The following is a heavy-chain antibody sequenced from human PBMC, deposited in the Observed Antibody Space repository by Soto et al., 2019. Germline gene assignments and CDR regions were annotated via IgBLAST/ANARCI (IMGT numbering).Heavy chain of an antibody. D-gene: IGHD2-21*02. J-gene: IGHJ4*02. V-gene: IGHV1-3*01. Sequence: ASVKVSCKASGYTFTSYAMHWVRQAPGQRLEGMGWINAGNGNTKYSQKFQGRVTITRDTSASTAYMELSSLRSEDTAVYYCARSIVVVTALDYWGQGTLVTVSS. CDR1: GYTFTSYA. CDR2: INAGNGNT. CDR3: ARSIVVVTALDY.